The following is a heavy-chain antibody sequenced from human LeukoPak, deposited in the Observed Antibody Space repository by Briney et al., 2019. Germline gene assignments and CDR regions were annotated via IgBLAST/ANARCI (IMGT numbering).Heavy chain of an antibody. J-gene: IGHJ6*02. CDR3: ARGGGLDV. Sequence: GGSLRLSCAAAGFTFSSYWMNWARQAPGKGLEWVASINHNGNVNYYVDSVKGRFTISRDNAKNSLYLQMSNLRAEDTAVYFCARGGGLDVWGQGATVTVSS. V-gene: IGHV3-7*03. D-gene: IGHD3-16*01. CDR2: INHNGNVN. CDR1: GFTFSSYW.